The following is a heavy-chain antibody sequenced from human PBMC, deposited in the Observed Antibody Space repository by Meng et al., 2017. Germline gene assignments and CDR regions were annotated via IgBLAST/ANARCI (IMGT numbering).Heavy chain of an antibody. CDR2: IIPIFGTA. CDR1: GYTFTGYY. Sequence: SVKVSCKASGYTFTGYYMHWVRQAPGQGLEWMGGIIPIFGTANYAQKFQGRVTITADESTSTAYMELSSLRSEDTAVYYCAREPYGSGSYILYWGQGTLVTVSS. J-gene: IGHJ4*02. D-gene: IGHD3-10*01. CDR3: AREPYGSGSYILY. V-gene: IGHV1-69*13.